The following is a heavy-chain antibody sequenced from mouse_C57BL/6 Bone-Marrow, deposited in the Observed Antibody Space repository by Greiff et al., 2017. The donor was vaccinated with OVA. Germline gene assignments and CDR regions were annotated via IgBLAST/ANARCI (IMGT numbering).Heavy chain of an antibody. CDR3: ASGGDDYFSYWYVDV. CDR2: IYPRSGNT. D-gene: IGHD2-4*01. CDR1: GYTFTSYG. Sequence: VQLVESGAELARPGASVKLSCKASGYTFTSYGISWVKQRTGQGLEWIGEIYPRSGNTYYNEKFKGKATLTADKSSSTAYMELRSLTSEDSAVYCCASGGDDYFSYWYVDVWGTGTTVTVSS. V-gene: IGHV1-81*01. J-gene: IGHJ1*03.